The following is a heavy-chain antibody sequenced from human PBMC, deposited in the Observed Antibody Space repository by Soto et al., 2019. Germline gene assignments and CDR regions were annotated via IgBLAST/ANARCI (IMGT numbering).Heavy chain of an antibody. CDR2: IYYSGST. Sequence: SETLSLTCTVSGGSVSSGSYYWSWIRQPPGKGLEWIGYIYYSGSTNYNPSLKSRVTISVDTSKNQFSLKLSSVTAADTAVYYCARLNSNYGYYGMDVWGQGTTVTVSS. J-gene: IGHJ6*02. CDR3: ARLNSNYGYYGMDV. CDR1: GGSVSSGSYY. D-gene: IGHD3-22*01. V-gene: IGHV4-61*01.